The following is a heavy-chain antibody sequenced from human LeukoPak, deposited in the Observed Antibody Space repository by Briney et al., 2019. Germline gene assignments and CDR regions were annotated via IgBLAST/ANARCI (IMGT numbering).Heavy chain of an antibody. Sequence: ASVKVSCKASGGTFSSYAISWARQAPGQGLEWMGWINPNSGGTNYAQKFQGWVTMTRDTSISTAYMELSRLRSDDTAVYYCAREVAAAGTEYYFDYWGQGTLVTVSS. V-gene: IGHV1-2*04. D-gene: IGHD6-13*01. CDR2: INPNSGGT. J-gene: IGHJ4*02. CDR1: GGTFSSYA. CDR3: AREVAAAGTEYYFDY.